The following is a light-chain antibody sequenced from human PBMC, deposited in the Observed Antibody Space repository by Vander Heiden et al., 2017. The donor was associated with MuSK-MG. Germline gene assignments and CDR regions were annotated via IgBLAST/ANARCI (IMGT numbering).Light chain of an antibody. J-gene: IGKJ2*01. V-gene: IGKV3-11*01. CDR1: QSVSSY. Sequence: EIVLTQSPATLSLSPGERATLSCRASQSVSSYLAWYQQKPGQAPRLLIYDASNRATGIPARFSGSGSGTDFTLPISSLEPEDFAVYYCQQRSNWPMYTFGQGTKLEIK. CDR3: QQRSNWPMYT. CDR2: DAS.